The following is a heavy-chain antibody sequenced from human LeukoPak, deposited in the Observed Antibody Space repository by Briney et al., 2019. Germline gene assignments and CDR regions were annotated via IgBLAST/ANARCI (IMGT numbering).Heavy chain of an antibody. Sequence: GGSLRLSCPASGFTFSSYWTHWVRHAPGKGLEWVSSIRSSSSYIYYADSVKGRFTISRDDAKNSLYLQMNSLRAEDTAVYYCARDSWSYDYGSGSYSDYYYYYGMDVWGQGTTVTVSS. CDR1: GFTFSSYW. CDR2: IRSSSSYI. V-gene: IGHV3-21*01. J-gene: IGHJ6*02. CDR3: ARDSWSYDYGSGSYSDYYYYYGMDV. D-gene: IGHD3-10*01.